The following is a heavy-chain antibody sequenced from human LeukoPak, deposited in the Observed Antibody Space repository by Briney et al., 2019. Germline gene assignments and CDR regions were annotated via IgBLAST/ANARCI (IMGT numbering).Heavy chain of an antibody. Sequence: SETLSLTCTVSGGSISSYYWSWIRQPPGKGLEWIGYIYYSGSTNYNPSLKSQVTISVDTSKNQFSLKLSSVTAADTAVYYCARLSSSSGWLYFDYWGQGTLVTVSS. CDR3: ARLSSSSGWLYFDY. J-gene: IGHJ4*02. CDR1: GGSISSYY. CDR2: IYYSGST. V-gene: IGHV4-59*08. D-gene: IGHD6-19*01.